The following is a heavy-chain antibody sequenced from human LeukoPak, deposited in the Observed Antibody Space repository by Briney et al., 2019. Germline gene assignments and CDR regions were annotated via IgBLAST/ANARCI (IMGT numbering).Heavy chain of an antibody. J-gene: IGHJ4*02. CDR3: ARDRKGYYFDY. V-gene: IGHV3-7*03. CDR1: GFTFSSYW. CDR2: IKRDGSEK. Sequence: GGSLRLSCAASGFTFSSYWMSWVRQAPGKGLEWVANIKRDGSEKYYVDSVKGRFTISRDNAKNSLYLQMNSLRAEDTAVYYCARDRKGYYFDYWGQGTLVTVSS.